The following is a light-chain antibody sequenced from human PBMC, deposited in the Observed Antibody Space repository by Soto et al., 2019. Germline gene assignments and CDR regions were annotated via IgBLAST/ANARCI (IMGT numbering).Light chain of an antibody. V-gene: IGKV3-11*01. J-gene: IGKJ4*01. Sequence: EIVLTQSPATLSLSPGERATLSCRASQSISSHLAWYQQKPGQAPRLVMYDASNRATGIPARFSGSGSGTDVTLTISSLGPEDFAVYYCQQRVNWPLTVGGGTKVEIK. CDR1: QSISSH. CDR3: QQRVNWPLT. CDR2: DAS.